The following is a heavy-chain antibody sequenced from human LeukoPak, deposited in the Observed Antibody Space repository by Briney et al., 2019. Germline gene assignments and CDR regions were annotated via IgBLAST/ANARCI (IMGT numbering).Heavy chain of an antibody. V-gene: IGHV1-2*02. Sequence: ASVTVSSKASGYTFTGYYMHWVRQAPGQGLEWMGWINPNSGGTNYAQKFQGRVTMTRDTSISTAYMELSRLRSDDTAVYYCARGSPRMITFGGVIVSLSFDYWGQGTLVTVSS. D-gene: IGHD3-16*02. CDR1: GYTFTGYY. CDR2: INPNSGGT. CDR3: ARGSPRMITFGGVIVSLSFDY. J-gene: IGHJ4*02.